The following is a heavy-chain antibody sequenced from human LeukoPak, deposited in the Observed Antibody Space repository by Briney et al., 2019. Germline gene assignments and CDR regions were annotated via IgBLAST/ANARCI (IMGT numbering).Heavy chain of an antibody. D-gene: IGHD6-13*01. CDR3: ARGSSSLDY. V-gene: IGHV3-48*03. J-gene: IGHJ4*02. Sequence: SVKGRFTISRDNAKNSLYLQMNSLRAEDTAVYYCARGSSSLDYWGQGTLVTVSS.